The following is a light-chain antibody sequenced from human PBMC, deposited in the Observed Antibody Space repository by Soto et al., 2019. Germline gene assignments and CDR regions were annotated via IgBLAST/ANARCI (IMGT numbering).Light chain of an antibody. CDR3: QQYNFYPLT. Sequence: DIQMTQSPSTLSASVGDRVTITCRASQTINRYLAWYQQKPGKAPKLLIYTASTLQSGVPSRFSGRGSGTEFTLTISSLQPDDFATYYCQQYNFYPLTFGGGTKVDIK. CDR1: QTINRY. J-gene: IGKJ4*01. V-gene: IGKV1-5*03. CDR2: TAS.